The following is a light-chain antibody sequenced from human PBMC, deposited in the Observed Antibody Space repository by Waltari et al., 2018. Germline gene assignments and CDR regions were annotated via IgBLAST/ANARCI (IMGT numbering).Light chain of an antibody. Sequence: QAALTQSPSVSGSPGQSVTISCPGTSSDIGGYNRVSWYQQHPGKAPKLMIYEVSNRPSGVSDRFSGSKSGNTASLIISGLQAEDEADYYCSSYASSPTSRIIGGGTRLTVV. CDR1: SSDIGGYNR. CDR3: SSYASSPTSRI. CDR2: EVS. V-gene: IGLV2-14*01. J-gene: IGLJ2*01.